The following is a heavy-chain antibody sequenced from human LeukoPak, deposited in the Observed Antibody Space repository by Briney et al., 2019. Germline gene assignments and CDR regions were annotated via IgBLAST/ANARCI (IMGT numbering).Heavy chain of an antibody. Sequence: SVKVSCKASGGTFSSYAISWVRQAPGQGLEWMGRIIPILGIANYAQKFQGRVTITADKSTSTVYMELSSLRSEDTAVYYCARDLSQWSGIAAADYWGQGTLVTVSS. V-gene: IGHV1-69*04. D-gene: IGHD6-13*01. CDR3: ARDLSQWSGIAAADY. CDR1: GGTFSSYA. J-gene: IGHJ4*02. CDR2: IIPILGIA.